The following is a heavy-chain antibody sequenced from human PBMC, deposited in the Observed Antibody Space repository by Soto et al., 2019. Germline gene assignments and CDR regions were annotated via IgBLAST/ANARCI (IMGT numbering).Heavy chain of an antibody. Sequence: PGGSLRLSCAASGFTFSSYAMSWVRQAPGKGLEWVSAISGSGGSTYYADSVKGRFTISRDSSKNTLYLQMNSLRAEDTAVYYCAKEPNYYDSSGPQDYWGQGTLVTVSS. CDR3: AKEPNYYDSSGPQDY. CDR1: GFTFSSYA. V-gene: IGHV3-23*01. CDR2: ISGSGGST. D-gene: IGHD3-22*01. J-gene: IGHJ4*02.